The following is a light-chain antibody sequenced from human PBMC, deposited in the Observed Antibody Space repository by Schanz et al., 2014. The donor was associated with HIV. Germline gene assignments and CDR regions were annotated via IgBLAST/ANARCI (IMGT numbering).Light chain of an antibody. V-gene: IGKV3-20*01. CDR1: QSVATN. Sequence: EIVLTQSPATLSVSPGEGATLSCRASQSVATNLPWYQQKPGQAPRLLIYGASSRATGIPDRFSGSGSGTDFTLTISRLEPEDFAVYYCQQYGRSPLTFGGGTKVEIK. CDR2: GAS. CDR3: QQYGRSPLT. J-gene: IGKJ4*01.